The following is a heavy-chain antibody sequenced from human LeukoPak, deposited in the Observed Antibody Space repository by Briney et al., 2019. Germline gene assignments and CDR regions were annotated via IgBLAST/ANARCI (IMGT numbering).Heavy chain of an antibody. V-gene: IGHV1-69*04. J-gene: IGHJ4*02. D-gene: IGHD1-26*01. CDR3: ARGSGSYHPLYFDY. CDR1: GGTFSSYA. CDR2: IIPILGIA. Sequence: SVKVSCKASGGTFSSYAISWVRQAPGQGLEWMGRIIPILGIANYAQKFQGRVTITADKSTSTAYMELSSLRSEDTAVYYCARGSGSYHPLYFDYWGQGTLVTVSS.